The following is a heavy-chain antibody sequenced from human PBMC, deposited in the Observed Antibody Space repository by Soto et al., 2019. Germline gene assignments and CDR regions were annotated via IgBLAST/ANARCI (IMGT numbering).Heavy chain of an antibody. CDR3: ARDVRGGFGELLYSTPSFDY. Sequence: ASVKVSCKASGYTFTGYGISWVRQAPGQGLEWMGWISAYNGNTNYAQKLQGRVTMTTDTSTSTAYMELRSLRSDDTAVYYCARDVRGGFGELLYSTPSFDYWGQGTLVTVSS. J-gene: IGHJ4*02. V-gene: IGHV1-18*01. CDR2: ISAYNGNT. D-gene: IGHD3-10*01. CDR1: GYTFTGYG.